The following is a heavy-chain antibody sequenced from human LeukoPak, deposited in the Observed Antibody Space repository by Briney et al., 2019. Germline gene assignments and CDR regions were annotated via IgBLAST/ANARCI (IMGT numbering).Heavy chain of an antibody. CDR1: GFTFTSSA. CDR2: IVVGSGNT. J-gene: IGHJ4*02. D-gene: IGHD5-18*01. V-gene: IGHV1-58*02. CDR3: AAVFRDTAMDNDY. Sequence: ASVKASCKASGFTFTSSAMQWVRQARGQRLEWIGWIVVGSGNTNYAQKFQERVTITRDMSTSTAYMELSSLRSEDTAVYYCAAVFRDTAMDNDYWGQGTLVTVSS.